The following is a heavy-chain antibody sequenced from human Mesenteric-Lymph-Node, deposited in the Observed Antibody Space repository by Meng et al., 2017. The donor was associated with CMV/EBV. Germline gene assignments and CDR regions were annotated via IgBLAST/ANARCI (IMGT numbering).Heavy chain of an antibody. CDR1: GGSISRSSYY. J-gene: IGHJ4*02. D-gene: IGHD1-1*01. CDR2: AYYSGAT. V-gene: IGHV4-39*01. CDR3: ARHPVKRYYFDN. Sequence: SVPGGSISRSSYYWGLVRQPPGKELEWIGSAYYSGATDYNPSLKGRVTISVDTSKKEFSLSLRSVTAADTAVYYCARHPVKRYYFDNWGQGTLVTVSS.